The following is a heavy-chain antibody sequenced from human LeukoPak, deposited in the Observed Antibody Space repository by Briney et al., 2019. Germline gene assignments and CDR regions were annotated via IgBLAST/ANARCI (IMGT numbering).Heavy chain of an antibody. J-gene: IGHJ4*02. V-gene: IGHV4-39*01. CDR1: GGSISSSRYY. CDR3: ARHFPRDRGRLWSLDY. CDR2: IYYSGTT. Sequence: SETLSLTCTVSGGSISSSRYYWGWIRQPPGKGLEWIGSIYYSGTTYYSPSLKSRVTISVDTSKNQFSLKLSSVTAADTAVYYCARHFPRDRGRLWSLDYWGQGTLVTVSS. D-gene: IGHD3-16*01.